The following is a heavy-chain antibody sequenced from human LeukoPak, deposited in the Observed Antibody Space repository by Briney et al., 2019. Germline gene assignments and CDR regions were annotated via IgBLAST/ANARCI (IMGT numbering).Heavy chain of an antibody. Sequence: GGSLRLSCAASGFTFSRYAMSWVRQAPGKGLEWVSAISGSGGSTYYADSVKGRFTISRDNSKNTLYLQMNSLRAEDTAVYYCAKHLRQQLVQRPMDVWGQGTTVTVSS. CDR3: AKHLRQQLVQRPMDV. CDR1: GFTFSRYA. V-gene: IGHV3-23*01. J-gene: IGHJ6*02. D-gene: IGHD6-13*01. CDR2: ISGSGGST.